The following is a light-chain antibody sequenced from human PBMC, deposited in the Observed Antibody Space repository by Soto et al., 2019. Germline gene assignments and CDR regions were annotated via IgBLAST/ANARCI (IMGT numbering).Light chain of an antibody. CDR1: QGISNH. Sequence: DIQMTQSPCSLSASVGDRVTITCRASQGISNHLAWYQQKPGEVPKPLIYAASALQAGVPSRFSGSGSGTDFTLTISSLQPEDVATYYCQKYNSAPLTFGQGTRLEIK. CDR3: QKYNSAPLT. J-gene: IGKJ5*01. CDR2: AAS. V-gene: IGKV1-27*01.